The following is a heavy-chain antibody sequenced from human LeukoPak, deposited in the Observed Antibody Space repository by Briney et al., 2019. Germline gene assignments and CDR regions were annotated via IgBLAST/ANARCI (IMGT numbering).Heavy chain of an antibody. Sequence: GSLRLSCAASGFTFSSYAMSWVRQPPGKGLEWIGEINHSGSTNYNPSLKSRVTISVDTSKNQFSLKLSSVTAADTAVYYCARGLGDYDYYYGMDVWGQGTTVTVSS. CDR2: INHSGST. V-gene: IGHV4-34*01. CDR1: GFTFSSYA. J-gene: IGHJ6*02. CDR3: ARGLGDYDYYYGMDV. D-gene: IGHD2-21*02.